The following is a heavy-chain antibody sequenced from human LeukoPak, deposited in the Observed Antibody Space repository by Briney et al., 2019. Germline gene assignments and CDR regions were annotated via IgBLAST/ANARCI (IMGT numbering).Heavy chain of an antibody. D-gene: IGHD2-21*02. CDR2: ISIDGSNY. J-gene: IGHJ4*02. Sequence: PGGSLRLSCEASGFGFNMYPLHWVRQAPGKGLEWVAVISIDGSNYLDADPVKGRFTISRDNSKNTVYLQMNSLGPEDTAMYFCARGLSDSPATFDYWGQGTLVAVSS. CDR1: GFGFNMYP. CDR3: ARGLSDSPATFDY. V-gene: IGHV3-30-3*01.